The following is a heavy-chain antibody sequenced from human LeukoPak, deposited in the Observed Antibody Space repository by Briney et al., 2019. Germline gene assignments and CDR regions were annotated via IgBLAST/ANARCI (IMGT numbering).Heavy chain of an antibody. J-gene: IGHJ5*02. CDR3: ARGGPPYCDFWSGYYSAPPFDP. Sequence: GASVKVSCKASGYTFTSYDINWVRQATGQGLEWMGWMNPNRGNTGYAQKFQGRVTMTRNTSISTAYMELSSLRSEDTAVYYCARGGPPYCDFWSGYYSAPPFDPWGQGTLVTVSS. D-gene: IGHD3-3*01. CDR2: MNPNRGNT. V-gene: IGHV1-8*01. CDR1: GYTFTSYD.